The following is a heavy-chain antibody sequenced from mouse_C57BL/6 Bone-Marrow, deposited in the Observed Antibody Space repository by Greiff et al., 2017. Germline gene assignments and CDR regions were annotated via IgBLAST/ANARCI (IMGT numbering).Heavy chain of an antibody. CDR2: ISYDGSN. CDR3: ASYYSNPYFDD. J-gene: IGHJ2*01. CDR1: GYSITSGYY. V-gene: IGHV3-6*01. D-gene: IGHD2-5*01. Sequence: DVQLQESGPGLVKPSQSLSLTCSVTGYSITSGYYWNWIRQFPGNKLEWMGYISYDGSNNYNPSLKNRISITRDTSKNQFFLKLNSVTTEDTATYYCASYYSNPYFDDWGQGTTLTVSS.